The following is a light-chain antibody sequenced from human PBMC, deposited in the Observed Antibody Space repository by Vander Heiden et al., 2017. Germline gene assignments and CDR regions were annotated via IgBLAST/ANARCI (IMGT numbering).Light chain of an antibody. J-gene: IGLJ2*01. V-gene: IGLV2-8*01. CDR2: EVT. CDR3: SSYGGSNNLL. Sequence: QSALTHPPSASGSPGQSVTIPCTGTSSDVGGYNYVSWYQQTPGKAPQLIVYEVTKRPSGVPDRFSGSKSGNTAYLTVSGLQAEDEADYYCSSYGGSNNLLFGGGTKLTVL. CDR1: SSDVGGYNY.